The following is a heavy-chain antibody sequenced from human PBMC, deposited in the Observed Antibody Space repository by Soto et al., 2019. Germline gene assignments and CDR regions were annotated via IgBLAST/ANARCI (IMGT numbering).Heavy chain of an antibody. Sequence: ASVKVSCKASGYTFTSYDINWVRQATGQGLEWMGWMNPNSGNTGYAQKFQDRVTMTRNTSISTAYMELSSLRSEDTAVYYCARTYCSGGSCYRGAFDYWGQGTLVTVSS. J-gene: IGHJ4*02. V-gene: IGHV1-8*01. CDR1: GYTFTSYD. CDR3: ARTYCSGGSCYRGAFDY. D-gene: IGHD2-15*01. CDR2: MNPNSGNT.